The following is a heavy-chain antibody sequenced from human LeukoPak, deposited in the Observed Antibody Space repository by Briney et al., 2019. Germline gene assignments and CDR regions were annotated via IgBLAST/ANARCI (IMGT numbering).Heavy chain of an antibody. CDR3: ARGLYGSGPVSDY. V-gene: IGHV4-59*01. J-gene: IGHJ4*02. CDR1: GGSISSYY. Sequence: SETLSLTCTVSGGSISSYYWSWIRQPPEKGLEWIGYIYYSGSTNYNPSLKSRVTISVDTSKNQFSLKLSSVTAADTAVYYCARGLYGSGPVSDYWGQGTLVTVSS. D-gene: IGHD3-10*01. CDR2: IYYSGST.